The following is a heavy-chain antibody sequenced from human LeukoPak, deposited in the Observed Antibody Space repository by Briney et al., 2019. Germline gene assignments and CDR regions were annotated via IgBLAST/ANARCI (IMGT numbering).Heavy chain of an antibody. CDR3: ASWDYCSSPSCYLHAFDI. CDR2: IYYSGST. J-gene: IGHJ3*02. CDR1: SGSIISSRYY. V-gene: IGHV4-39*01. Sequence: PSETPSLTCTVSSGSIISSRYYWGWIRQPPGKGLEWIGTIYYSGSTYYNPSLKSRVTISVDTSKNQFSLKLSSVTAADTAVYYCASWDYCSSPSCYLHAFDIWGQGTVVTVSS. D-gene: IGHD2-2*01.